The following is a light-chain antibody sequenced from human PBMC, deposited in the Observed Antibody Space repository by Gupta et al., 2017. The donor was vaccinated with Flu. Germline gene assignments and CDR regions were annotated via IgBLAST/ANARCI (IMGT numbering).Light chain of an antibody. CDR2: ETS. V-gene: IGKV1-5*03. CDR1: QSISRW. CDR3: QQYTSYWT. J-gene: IGKJ1*01. Sequence: DIQMTQLPSTLSASVGDRVTITCRASQSISRWLSWYQQKPRKAPKLQIYETSSLESGVPSRFSGSGSETEVTLTISRLQPDDFASYYGQQYTSYWTFGQGTKVEIK.